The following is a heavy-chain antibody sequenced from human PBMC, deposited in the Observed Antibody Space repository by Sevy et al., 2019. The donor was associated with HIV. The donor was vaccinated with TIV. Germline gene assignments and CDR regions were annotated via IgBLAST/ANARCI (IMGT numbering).Heavy chain of an antibody. Sequence: GGSLRLSCAASGFTFSSYAMHWVRQAPGKGLEWVGVISYDGSNKYYADSVKGRFTISRDNSKNTLYLQMNSLRAEDTAVYYCARDYGGKSDAFDYWGQGTLVTVSS. D-gene: IGHD4-17*01. CDR3: ARDYGGKSDAFDY. CDR2: ISYDGSNK. CDR1: GFTFSSYA. J-gene: IGHJ4*02. V-gene: IGHV3-30-3*01.